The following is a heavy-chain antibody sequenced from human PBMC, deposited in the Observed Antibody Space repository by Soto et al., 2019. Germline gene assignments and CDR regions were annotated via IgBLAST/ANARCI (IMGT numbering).Heavy chain of an antibody. D-gene: IGHD1-26*01. CDR1: GFIFEKFG. CDR3: AKNQGVELVPLATVDWFDP. Sequence: PVGSLRLSCAASGFIFEKFGMSWVRQAPGKGLEWISSISGSGFKKYYADSVKGRFTISRDNSKSTAYLELNNLSAEDTAVYHCAKNQGVELVPLATVDWFDPWGQGSVVTVSS. CDR2: ISGSGFKK. V-gene: IGHV3-23*01. J-gene: IGHJ5*02.